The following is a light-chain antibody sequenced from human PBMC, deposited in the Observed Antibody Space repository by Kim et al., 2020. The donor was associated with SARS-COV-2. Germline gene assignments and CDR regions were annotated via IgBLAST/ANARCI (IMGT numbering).Light chain of an antibody. CDR1: EDIRSS. V-gene: IGKV1-33*01. Sequence: ASLGDRVTITCRATEDIRSSLNWYQHKPGKAPKLLISDASKLQAGVPSRFSGRGSGTHFSFSISSLRPEDLATYYCLQHDTLPLTFGGGTKVDIK. CDR3: LQHDTLPLT. CDR2: DAS. J-gene: IGKJ4*01.